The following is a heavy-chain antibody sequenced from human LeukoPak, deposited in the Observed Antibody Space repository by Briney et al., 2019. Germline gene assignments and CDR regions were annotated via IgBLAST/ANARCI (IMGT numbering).Heavy chain of an antibody. Sequence: PGGSLRLSCAASGFTFSSYGMHWVRQAPGKGLEWVAVISYDGSNKYYADSVKGRFTISRDNSKNTLYLQMNSLRAEDTAVYYCAKDLSEGITIFGVVNLYPQGMDVWGQGTTVTVSS. V-gene: IGHV3-30*18. D-gene: IGHD3-3*01. CDR2: ISYDGSNK. CDR1: GFTFSSYG. CDR3: AKDLSEGITIFGVVNLYPQGMDV. J-gene: IGHJ6*02.